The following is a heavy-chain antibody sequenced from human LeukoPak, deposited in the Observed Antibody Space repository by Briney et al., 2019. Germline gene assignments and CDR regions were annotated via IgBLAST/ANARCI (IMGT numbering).Heavy chain of an antibody. Sequence: ASVKVSCKASGYTFTSYDINWVRQATGQGLEWMGWMNPNSGNTGYAQKFQGRVTMTRDTSTSTAYMELSRLRSDDTAVYYCAREGVTGDLDYWGQGTLVTVSS. CDR3: AREGVTGDLDY. CDR1: GYTFTSYD. J-gene: IGHJ4*02. D-gene: IGHD2-21*02. CDR2: MNPNSGNT. V-gene: IGHV1-8*01.